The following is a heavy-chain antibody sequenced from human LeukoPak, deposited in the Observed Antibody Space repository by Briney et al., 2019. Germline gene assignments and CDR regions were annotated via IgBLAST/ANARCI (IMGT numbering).Heavy chain of an antibody. D-gene: IGHD5-18*01. J-gene: IGHJ4*02. CDR3: TKDYSGVDTGIIN. CDR1: EFTFSNYA. Sequence: PGGSLRLSCAASEFTFSNYAMSWVRQAPGKGLEWVSAISGSGGTTYYADSVKGRFTISRDNSRNTLYLQMSSLRAEDTAVYYCTKDYSGVDTGIINWGQGTLVTVSS. CDR2: ISGSGGTT. V-gene: IGHV3-23*01.